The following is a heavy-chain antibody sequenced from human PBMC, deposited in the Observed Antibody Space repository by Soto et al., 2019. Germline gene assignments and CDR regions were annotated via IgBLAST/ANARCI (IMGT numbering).Heavy chain of an antibody. V-gene: IGHV1-2*04. J-gene: IGHJ6*02. CDR3: ARDLWEGGNFHGHYYFYGMDV. D-gene: IGHD2-21*02. CDR1: GYTFTVYC. CDR2: INPNSGGT. Sequence: GASVKVSCKASGYTFTVYCMHWVRQAPGQVLEWMGWINPNSGGTNYAQKFQGWVTMTRDTSISTAYMELSRLRSDDTAVYYCARDLWEGGNFHGHYYFYGMDVWGRGTTVTSP.